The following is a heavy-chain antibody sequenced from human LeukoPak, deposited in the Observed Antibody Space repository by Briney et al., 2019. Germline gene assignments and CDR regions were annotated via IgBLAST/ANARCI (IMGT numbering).Heavy chain of an antibody. CDR1: GYTFTSYG. V-gene: IGHV1-8*03. D-gene: IGHD5-18*01. CDR2: MNPNSGNT. Sequence: GASVKVSCKASGYTFTSYGISWVRQAPGQGLEWMGWMNPNSGNTGYAQEFQGRVTITRNTSISTAYMELSSLRSEDTAVYYCARVVRIQLWQKRYYFDYWGQGTLVTVSS. CDR3: ARVVRIQLWQKRYYFDY. J-gene: IGHJ4*02.